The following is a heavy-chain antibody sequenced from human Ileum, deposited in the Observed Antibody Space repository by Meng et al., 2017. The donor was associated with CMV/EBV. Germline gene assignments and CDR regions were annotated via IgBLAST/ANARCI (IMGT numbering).Heavy chain of an antibody. J-gene: IGHJ4*02. D-gene: IGHD2-21*01. CDR1: GCSIGSDNNR. CDR2: RHKNGND. Sequence: PERGPRYVKPHQTLSPSSVFPGCSIGSDNNRGRWLRQPAGKGLEWIEQRHKNGNDNYNASLKSRFTISIDTSKNQFSLTLTSVTAADTAVYYCAIYYGGVGGRGYWAQGTLVTVSS. V-gene: IGHV4-61*09. CDR3: AIYYGGVGGRGY.